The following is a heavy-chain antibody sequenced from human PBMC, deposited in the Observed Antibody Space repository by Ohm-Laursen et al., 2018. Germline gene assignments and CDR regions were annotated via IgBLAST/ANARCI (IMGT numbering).Heavy chain of an antibody. V-gene: IGHV3-15*01. CDR3: TTSTGYYYYYGMDV. Sequence: SLRLSCAASGFTFSSYWMSWVRQAPGKGLEWVGRIKSKTDGGTTDYAAPVKGRFTISRDDSKNTLYLQMNSLKTEDTAVYYCTTSTGYYYYYGMDVWGQGTTVTVSS. CDR2: IKSKTDGGTT. J-gene: IGHJ6*02. CDR1: GFTFSSYW.